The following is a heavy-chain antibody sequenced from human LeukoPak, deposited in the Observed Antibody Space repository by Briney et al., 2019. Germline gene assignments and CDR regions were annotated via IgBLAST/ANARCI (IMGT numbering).Heavy chain of an antibody. D-gene: IGHD6-19*01. J-gene: IGHJ4*02. CDR1: GYTFTGYY. CDR3: AREDSAWYVDY. V-gene: IGHV1-2*02. Sequence: ASVKVSCKASGYTFTGYYMHWVRQAPGQGLEWMGWINPNSGGTNYAQKFQGRVTMTRDTSISTAFLGLRRLRSDDTAVYYCAREDSAWYVDYWGQGILVTVSS. CDR2: INPNSGGT.